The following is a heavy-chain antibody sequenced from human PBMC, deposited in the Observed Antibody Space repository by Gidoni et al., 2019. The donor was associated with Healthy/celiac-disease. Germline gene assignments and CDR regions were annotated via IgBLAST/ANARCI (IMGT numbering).Heavy chain of an antibody. CDR1: GGTLSSYA. CDR3: ASRVRWPYWYFDL. CDR2: IIPIVGTA. D-gene: IGHD4-17*01. V-gene: IGHV1-69*01. J-gene: IGHJ2*01. Sequence: QVQLVQSGAEVRKPGSSVQVPCKASGGTLSSYAIRWVRQAPGQGREWMGGIIPIVGTANYAQKFQGRVTITADESTSTAYMELSSLRSEDTAVYYCASRVRWPYWYFDLWGRGTLVTVSS.